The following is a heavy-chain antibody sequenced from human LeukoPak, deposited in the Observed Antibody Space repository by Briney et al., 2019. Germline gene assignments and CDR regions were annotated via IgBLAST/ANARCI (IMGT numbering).Heavy chain of an antibody. V-gene: IGHV4-4*07. Sequence: PSETLSLTCTVSGASISDNYWSWIRQPAGKALEWIGRIYTSGSTNYNPSLKSRVSISVDTSKNQFSLNLRSVTAADTAVYYCTIGAASGSLAHWGQGTLVTVSS. D-gene: IGHD6-13*01. CDR2: IYTSGST. CDR1: GASISDNY. CDR3: TIGAASGSLAH. J-gene: IGHJ4*02.